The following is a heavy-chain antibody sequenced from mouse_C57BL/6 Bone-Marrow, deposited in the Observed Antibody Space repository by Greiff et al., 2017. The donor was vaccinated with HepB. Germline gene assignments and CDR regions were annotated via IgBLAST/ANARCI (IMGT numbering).Heavy chain of an antibody. D-gene: IGHD1-1*01. CDR1: GFTFSDYY. Sequence: EVQLVESGGGLVQPGGSLKLSCAASGFTFSDYYMYWVRQTPEKRLEWVAYISNGGGSTYYPDTVKGRFTISRDNAKNTLYLQMSRLKSEDTAMYYCARHTGYYGSSFAYWGQGTLVTVSA. J-gene: IGHJ3*01. V-gene: IGHV5-12*01. CDR3: ARHTGYYGSSFAY. CDR2: ISNGGGST.